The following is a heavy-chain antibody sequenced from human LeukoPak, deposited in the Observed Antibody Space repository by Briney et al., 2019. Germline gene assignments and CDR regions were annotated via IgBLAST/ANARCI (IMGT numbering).Heavy chain of an antibody. CDR2: ISAYNGNT. V-gene: IGHV1-18*01. D-gene: IGHD6-19*01. CDR3: ARDPGSFLSSSGWLNWFDP. Sequence: GASVKVSCKASGGTFSSYAISWVRQAPGQGLEWMGWISAYNGNTNYAQKFQGRVTMTTDTSTSTVYMELRSLRSDDTAVYYCARDPGSFLSSSGWLNWFDPWGQGTLVIVSS. CDR1: GGTFSSYA. J-gene: IGHJ5*02.